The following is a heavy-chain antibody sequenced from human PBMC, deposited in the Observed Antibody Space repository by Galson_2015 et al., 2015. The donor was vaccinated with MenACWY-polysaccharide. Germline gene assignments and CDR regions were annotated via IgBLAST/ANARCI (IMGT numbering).Heavy chain of an antibody. CDR2: ISYDGSNK. V-gene: IGHV3-30*18. J-gene: IGHJ2*01. CDR1: GFTFSSYG. CDR3: AKDGGGYCSSTSCYPGWYFDL. Sequence: SLRLSCAASGFTFSSYGMHWVRQAPGKGLEWVAVISYDGSNKYYADSVKGRFTISRDNSKNTLYQQMNSLRAEDTAVYYCAKDGGGYCSSTSCYPGWYFDLWGRGTLVTVSS. D-gene: IGHD2-2*01.